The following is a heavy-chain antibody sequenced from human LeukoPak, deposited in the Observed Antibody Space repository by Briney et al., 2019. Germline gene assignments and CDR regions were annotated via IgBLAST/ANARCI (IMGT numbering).Heavy chain of an antibody. Sequence: GGSLRLSCATSGFTFSSYGMHWVRQAPGKGLEWVAFIRNDGSNEYYEDSVKGRFTISRDNSKNTVYLEMNILRGEDTAVYYCAKGDSAVRGRTYGMDVWGQGTAVTVSS. CDR3: AKGDSAVRGRTYGMDV. J-gene: IGHJ6*02. CDR2: IRNDGSNE. D-gene: IGHD3-10*01. V-gene: IGHV3-30*02. CDR1: GFTFSSYG.